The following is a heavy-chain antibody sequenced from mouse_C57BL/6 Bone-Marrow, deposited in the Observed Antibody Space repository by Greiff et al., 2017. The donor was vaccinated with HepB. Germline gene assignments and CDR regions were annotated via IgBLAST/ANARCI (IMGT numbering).Heavy chain of an antibody. CDR1: GFTFSDAW. CDR3: TGTNWGDWYFDV. D-gene: IGHD4-1*02. Sequence: EVKLMESGGGLVQPGGSMKLSCAASGFTFSDAWMDWVRQSPEKGLEWVAEIRNKANNHATYYAESVKGRFTISRDESKSSVYLQMNSLRAEDTGIYYCTGTNWGDWYFDVWGTGTTVTVSS. J-gene: IGHJ1*03. V-gene: IGHV6-6*01. CDR2: IRNKANNHAT.